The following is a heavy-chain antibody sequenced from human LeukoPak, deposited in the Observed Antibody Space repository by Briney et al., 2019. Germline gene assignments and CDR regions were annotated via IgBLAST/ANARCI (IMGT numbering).Heavy chain of an antibody. Sequence: GGSLRLSCAASGFTFSNYAMSWVRQAPGKGLEWVSFISSSSSYIYYADSLKGRFTISRDNAKNSLYLQMNSLRAEDTAVYYCARGTMFPYYFDYWGQGTLVTVSS. CDR3: ARGTMFPYYFDY. CDR1: GFTFSNYA. J-gene: IGHJ4*02. D-gene: IGHD3-10*02. V-gene: IGHV3-21*01. CDR2: ISSSSSYI.